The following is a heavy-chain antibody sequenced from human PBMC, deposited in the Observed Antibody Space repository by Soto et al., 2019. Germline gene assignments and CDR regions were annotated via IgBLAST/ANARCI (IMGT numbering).Heavy chain of an antibody. CDR1: GFTFSSYW. J-gene: IGHJ6*03. CDR3: ARQALYGDYPRRYYYYYYYMDV. CDR2: INSDGSST. D-gene: IGHD4-17*01. Sequence: GGSLRLSCAASGFTFSSYWMHWVRQAPGKGLVWVSRINSDGSSTSYADSVKGRFTISRDNAKNTLYLQMNSLRAEDTAVYYCARQALYGDYPRRYYYYYYYMDVWGKGTTVTVSS. V-gene: IGHV3-74*01.